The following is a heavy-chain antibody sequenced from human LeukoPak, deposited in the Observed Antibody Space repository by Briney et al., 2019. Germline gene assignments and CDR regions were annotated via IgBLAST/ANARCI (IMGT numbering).Heavy chain of an antibody. CDR1: GYTFTGYY. Sequence: ASVKVSCKASGYTFTGYYMHWMRQAPGQGLEWMGWINPKGGGTNYAQKFKARVTMTRDMSISTVYMELSRLRSDDTAVYYCARVNYSSGWYVPFYWGQGTLVTVSS. CDR3: ARVNYSSGWYVPFY. J-gene: IGHJ4*02. D-gene: IGHD6-19*01. CDR2: INPKGGGT. V-gene: IGHV1-2*02.